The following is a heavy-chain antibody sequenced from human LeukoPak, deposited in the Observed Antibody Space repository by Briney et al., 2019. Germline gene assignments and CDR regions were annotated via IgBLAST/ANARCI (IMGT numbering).Heavy chain of an antibody. CDR3: LLNWGIAVAGTENY. Sequence: RPGGSLRLSCAASGFTFSSYAMSWVRQAPGKGLEWVSAINVSGGGTYYADSVKGRFTISRDNAKNSLYLQMNSLRAEDTAIYYCLLNWGIAVAGTENYWGQGTLVTVSS. J-gene: IGHJ4*02. V-gene: IGHV3-23*01. CDR2: INVSGGGT. CDR1: GFTFSSYA. D-gene: IGHD6-19*01.